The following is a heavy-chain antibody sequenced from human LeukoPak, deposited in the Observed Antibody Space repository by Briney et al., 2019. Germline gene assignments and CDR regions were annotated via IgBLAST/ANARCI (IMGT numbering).Heavy chain of an antibody. D-gene: IGHD1-1*01. Sequence: SETLSLTCTVFGGSISSYYWSWIRQPAGKGLEWIGRIYTSGSTNYNPSLKSRVTMSVDTSKNQFSLKLSSVTAADTAMYYCARGTARSGGTTGRNYGMDVWGQGTTVTVSS. J-gene: IGHJ6*02. CDR2: IYTSGST. CDR1: GGSISSYY. V-gene: IGHV4-4*07. CDR3: ARGTARSGGTTGRNYGMDV.